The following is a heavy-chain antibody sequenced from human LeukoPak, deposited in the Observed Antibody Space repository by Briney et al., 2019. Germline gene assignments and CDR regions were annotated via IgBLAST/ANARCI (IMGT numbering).Heavy chain of an antibody. Sequence: GASVKVSCKASGGTFSSYAISWVRQAPGQGLEWMGWINPNSGGTNYAQKFQGRVTMTRDTSISTAYMELSSLRSEDTAVYYCARGSAKSIAARLGSGFDYWGQGTLVTVSS. CDR3: ARGSAKSIAARLGSGFDY. CDR1: GGTFSSYA. D-gene: IGHD6-6*01. CDR2: INPNSGGT. V-gene: IGHV1-2*02. J-gene: IGHJ4*02.